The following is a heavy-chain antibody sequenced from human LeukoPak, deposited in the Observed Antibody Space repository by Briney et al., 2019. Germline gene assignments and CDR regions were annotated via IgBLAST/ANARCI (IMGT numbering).Heavy chain of an antibody. CDR1: GFTLKIYS. CDR3: ARDDTSAHFFDY. V-gene: IGHV3-21*01. D-gene: IGHD3-10*01. CDR2: ISTSSSHM. J-gene: IGHJ4*02. Sequence: GGSLRLFCAASGFTLKIYSMKWVRQAPGKGLEWVSSISTSSSHMYSADSVKGRFTISRDNAKNSLYLQMNTLRAEDTAVYYCARDDTSAHFFDYWGQGTLVTVSS.